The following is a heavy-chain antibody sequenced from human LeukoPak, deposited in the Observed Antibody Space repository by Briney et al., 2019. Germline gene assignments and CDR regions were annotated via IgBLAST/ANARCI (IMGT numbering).Heavy chain of an antibody. V-gene: IGHV3-53*01. CDR1: GFTVSSNY. CDR2: IYSGGST. Sequence: LGGSLRLSCAASGFTVSSNYMSWVRQAPGKGLEWVSVIYSGGSTYYADSVKGRFTISRDNSKNTLYLQMNSLRAEDTAVYYCARAGSRARDYFDYWGQGTLVTVSS. J-gene: IGHJ4*02. D-gene: IGHD3-10*01. CDR3: ARAGSRARDYFDY.